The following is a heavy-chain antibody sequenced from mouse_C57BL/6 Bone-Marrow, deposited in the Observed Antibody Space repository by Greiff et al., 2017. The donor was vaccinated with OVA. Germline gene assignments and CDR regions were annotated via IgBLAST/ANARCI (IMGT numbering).Heavy chain of an antibody. CDR1: GFSFNTYA. D-gene: IGHD2-2*01. CDR2: IRSKSNNYAT. J-gene: IGHJ3*01. Sequence: EVKLMESGGGLVQPKGSLKLSCAASGFSFNTYAMNWVRQAPGKGLEWVARIRSKSNNYATYYADSVKDRFTISRDDSESMLYLQMNNLKTEDTAMYYCVRPFYYGYGAWFAYWGQGTLVTVSA. CDR3: VRPFYYGYGAWFAY. V-gene: IGHV10-1*01.